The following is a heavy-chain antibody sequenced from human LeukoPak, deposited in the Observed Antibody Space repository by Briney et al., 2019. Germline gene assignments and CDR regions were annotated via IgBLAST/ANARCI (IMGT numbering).Heavy chain of an antibody. CDR1: GYTFTSCG. V-gene: IGHV1-18*04. CDR2: ISAYNGNT. J-gene: IGHJ4*02. Sequence: ASVKLSCKASGYTFTSCGISWVRQAPGQGLEWVGWISAYNGNTKYAQKLQGRVTMTTDTSTSTAYMELRSLRSDDTAVDYCASSIAVAGTALDYWGQGTLVTVSS. D-gene: IGHD6-19*01. CDR3: ASSIAVAGTALDY.